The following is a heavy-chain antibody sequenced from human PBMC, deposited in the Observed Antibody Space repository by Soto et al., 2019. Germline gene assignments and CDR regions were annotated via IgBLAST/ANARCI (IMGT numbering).Heavy chain of an antibody. J-gene: IGHJ4*02. CDR3: ARDGDMITFGGVIGTDY. V-gene: IGHV1-18*01. Sequence: ASVKVSCKASGYTFTSYGISWVRQAPGQGLEWMGWISAYNGNTNYAQKLQGRVTMTTDTSTSTAYMELRSLRSDDTAVYYCARDGDMITFGGVIGTDYWGQGPLVTVSS. CDR2: ISAYNGNT. CDR1: GYTFTSYG. D-gene: IGHD3-16*02.